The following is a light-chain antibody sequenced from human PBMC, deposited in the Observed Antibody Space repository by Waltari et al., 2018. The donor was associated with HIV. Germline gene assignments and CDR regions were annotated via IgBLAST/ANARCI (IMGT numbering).Light chain of an antibody. CDR3: QQRSNWI. J-gene: IGKJ5*01. V-gene: IGKV3-11*01. Sequence: EIVLTQSPATLSLSPGDRATLSCRASQSVSSYLAWYQQKPGQAPRLLIYDASNRATGIPARFSGSESGTDFTLTISSLEPEDFAVYYCQQRSNWIFGQGTRLEIK. CDR2: DAS. CDR1: QSVSSY.